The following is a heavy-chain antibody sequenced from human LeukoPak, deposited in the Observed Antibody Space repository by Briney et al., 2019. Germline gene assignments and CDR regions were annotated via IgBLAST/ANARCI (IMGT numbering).Heavy chain of an antibody. CDR3: ARADYYDSSGYYYDAFDI. CDR2: IYYSGST. V-gene: IGHV4-39*07. J-gene: IGHJ3*02. Sequence: PSETLSLTCTVSGGSISSSSYYWGWIRQPPGKGLEWIGSIYYSGSTYYNPSLKSRVTISVDTSKNQFSLKLSSVTAADTAVYYCARADYYDSSGYYYDAFDIWGQGTTVTVSS. CDR1: GGSISSSSYY. D-gene: IGHD3-22*01.